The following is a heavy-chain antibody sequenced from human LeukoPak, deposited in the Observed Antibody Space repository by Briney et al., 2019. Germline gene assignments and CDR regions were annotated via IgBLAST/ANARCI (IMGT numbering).Heavy chain of an antibody. J-gene: IGHJ1*01. V-gene: IGHV3-7*01. CDR3: VKDRGGYVKYRTFES. CDR1: GFTFRDYW. CDR2: IKHDGSET. D-gene: IGHD5-12*01. Sequence: GGSLRLSCATSGFTFRDYWMSWVRQAPGEGPEWVANIKHDGSETYYVASVKGRFTISKEIPKNSLYLQMNNLRTEETAVYYCVKDRGGYVKYRTFESWGQGTLVTVSS.